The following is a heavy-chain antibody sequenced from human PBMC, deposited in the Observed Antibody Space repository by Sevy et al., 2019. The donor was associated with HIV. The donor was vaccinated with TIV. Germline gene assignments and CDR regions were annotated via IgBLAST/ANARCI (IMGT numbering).Heavy chain of an antibody. CDR1: GFTFSGYY. D-gene: IGHD6-13*01. J-gene: IGHJ4*02. Sequence: GGSLRLSCAASGFTFSGYYMDWVRQAPGEGLEWVGRSRNKANSYITEDAASVKGRFSISRDDSNNSLFLQMNSLKTEDTVVYYCVREGAAAGDFDWSGQGTLVTVSS. V-gene: IGHV3-72*01. CDR2: SRNKANSYIT. CDR3: VREGAAAGDFDW.